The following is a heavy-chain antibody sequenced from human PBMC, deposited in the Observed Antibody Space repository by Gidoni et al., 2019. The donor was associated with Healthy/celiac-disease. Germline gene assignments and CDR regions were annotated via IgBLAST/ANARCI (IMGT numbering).Heavy chain of an antibody. V-gene: IGHV3-48*01. J-gene: IGHJ4*02. D-gene: IGHD6-13*01. CDR1: GFTFSSYS. Sequence: EVQLVESGGGLVQPGGSLRLSCAASGFTFSSYSMNWVRQAPGKGLEWVSYISSSSSTIYYADSVKGRFTISRDNAKNSLYLQMNSLRAEDTAVYYCARGDGKGYSSSWYDYWGQGTLVTVSS. CDR2: ISSSSSTI. CDR3: ARGDGKGYSSSWYDY.